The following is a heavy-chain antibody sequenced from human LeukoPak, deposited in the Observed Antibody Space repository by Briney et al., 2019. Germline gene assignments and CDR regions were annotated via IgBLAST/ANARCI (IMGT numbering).Heavy chain of an antibody. Sequence: SETLSLTCAVYGGAFSGYYWSWIRQPPGKGLEWIGEINHSGSTKYNPSLKSRVTISVDTSKNQFSLKLSSVTAADTAVYYCARRVKPQYYYDSSGYQHFDYWGQGTLVTVSS. CDR3: ARRVKPQYYYDSSGYQHFDY. CDR1: GGAFSGYY. CDR2: INHSGST. D-gene: IGHD3-22*01. V-gene: IGHV4-34*01. J-gene: IGHJ4*02.